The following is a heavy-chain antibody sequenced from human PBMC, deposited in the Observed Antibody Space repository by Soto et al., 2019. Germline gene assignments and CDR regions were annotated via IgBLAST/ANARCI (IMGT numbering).Heavy chain of an antibody. CDR3: ARDGRTYRAFDS. D-gene: IGHD2-15*01. J-gene: IGHJ4*02. V-gene: IGHV3-11*04. Sequence: GGSLRLSCAASGFTFTDYSMSWIRQAPGKGLEWVSYITRSGSYYADSLKGRFTISRDNAKSSVYLQVNNLGAEDTAVYYCARDGRTYRAFDSWGQGTLVTVSS. CDR1: GFTFTDYS. CDR2: ITRSGS.